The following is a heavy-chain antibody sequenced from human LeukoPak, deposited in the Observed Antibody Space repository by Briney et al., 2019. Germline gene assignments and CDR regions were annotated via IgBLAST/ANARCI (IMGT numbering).Heavy chain of an antibody. D-gene: IGHD2-2*01. CDR2: IYSGGST. CDR1: GFTVRSTY. J-gene: IGHJ6*03. Sequence: GGSLRLSCAASGFTVRSTYMIWVRQAPGKGLDWVLVIYSGGSTYYADSVKGRFTISRDNSKNTLYLQMNSLRVEDTAVYYCASPPGSRPAFYYMDVWGKGTTVTVSS. CDR3: ASPPGSRPAFYYMDV. V-gene: IGHV3-66*02.